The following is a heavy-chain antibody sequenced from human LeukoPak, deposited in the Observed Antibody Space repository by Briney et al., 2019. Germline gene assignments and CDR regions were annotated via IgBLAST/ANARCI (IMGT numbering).Heavy chain of an antibody. Sequence: GGSLRLSCAASGFTFSSYAMSWVRQAPGKGLEWVSAISGSGGSTYYADSVKGRFTISRDNSKNTLYLQMNSLRAGDTAVYYCAKVPYSSGWSAWFDPWGQGTLVTVSS. D-gene: IGHD6-19*01. CDR1: GFTFSSYA. V-gene: IGHV3-23*01. J-gene: IGHJ5*02. CDR2: ISGSGGST. CDR3: AKVPYSSGWSAWFDP.